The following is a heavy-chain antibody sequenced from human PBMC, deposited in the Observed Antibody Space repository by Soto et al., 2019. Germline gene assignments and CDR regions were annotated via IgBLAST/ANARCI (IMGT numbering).Heavy chain of an antibody. J-gene: IGHJ6*02. CDR3: AGGAPSHYYFFALDV. CDR1: GYRFTDYY. V-gene: IGHV1-2*02. D-gene: IGHD3-16*01. Sequence: GASVKVSCKAFGYRFTDYYLHWVRQAPGQGLDWMGWIKPSTGGASYAEKFQAGVIMTSDTSMNTVYMEMSNLTSDDTALYFCAGGAPSHYYFFALDVWGPGTPVTVSS. CDR2: IKPSTGGA.